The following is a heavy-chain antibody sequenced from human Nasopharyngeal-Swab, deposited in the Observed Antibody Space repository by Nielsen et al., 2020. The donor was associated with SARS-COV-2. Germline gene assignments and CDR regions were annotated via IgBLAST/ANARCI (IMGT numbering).Heavy chain of an antibody. CDR3: ARVRLRNNWFDP. CDR1: GFTFDDYA. V-gene: IGHV3-9*01. CDR2: ISWNSGSI. Sequence: SLKISCAASGFTFDDYAMHWVRQAPGKGLEWVSGISWNSGSIGYADSVKGRFTISRDNAKSSLFLQMNSLRAEDTAVYYCARVRLRNNWFDPWGQGTLVTVSS. J-gene: IGHJ5*02. D-gene: IGHD4-17*01.